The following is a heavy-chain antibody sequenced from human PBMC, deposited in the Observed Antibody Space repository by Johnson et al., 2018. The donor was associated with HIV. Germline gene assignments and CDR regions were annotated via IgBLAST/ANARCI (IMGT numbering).Heavy chain of an antibody. CDR2: IKQDGSEK. J-gene: IGHJ3*02. Sequence: VQLVESGGGLVQPGGSLRLSCAASGFTFSSYWMSWVRQAPGKGLEWVANIKQDGSEKYYVDSLKGRFTISRDNAKNSLYLQMNSLRAEDTTVYYCARDDTEADGAFDIWGQGTMVTVSS. CDR1: GFTFSSYW. CDR3: ARDDTEADGAFDI. D-gene: IGHD2-2*02. V-gene: IGHV3-7*01.